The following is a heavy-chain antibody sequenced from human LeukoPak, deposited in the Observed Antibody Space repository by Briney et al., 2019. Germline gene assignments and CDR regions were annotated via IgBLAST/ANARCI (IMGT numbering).Heavy chain of an antibody. Sequence: GASVKVSCKASGYIFTDYYMHWVRQAPGQGLEWMGGIIPIFGTANYAQKFQGRVTITADESTSTAYMELSSLRSEDTAVYYCARSSITMVRGVIHPKYNWFDPWGQGTLVTVSS. J-gene: IGHJ5*02. D-gene: IGHD3-10*01. CDR3: ARSSITMVRGVIHPKYNWFDP. CDR1: GYIFTDYY. V-gene: IGHV1-69*13. CDR2: IIPIFGTA.